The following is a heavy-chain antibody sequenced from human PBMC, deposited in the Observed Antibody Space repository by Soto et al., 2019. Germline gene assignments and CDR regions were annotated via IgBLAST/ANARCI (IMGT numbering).Heavy chain of an antibody. J-gene: IGHJ1*01. CDR1: GFTFSSYS. Sequence: EVQLVESGGGLVQPGGSLRLSCAASGFTFSSYSMNWVRQAPGKGLEWVSYISSSSSTIYYADSVKGRFTISRDNAKNSLYLQRNSLRDEDTAVYYCARDDRAGYFQHWGQGTLVTVSS. CDR3: ARDDRAGYFQH. V-gene: IGHV3-48*02. CDR2: ISSSSSTI.